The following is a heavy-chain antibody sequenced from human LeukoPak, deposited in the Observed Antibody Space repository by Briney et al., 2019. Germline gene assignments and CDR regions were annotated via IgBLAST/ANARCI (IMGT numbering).Heavy chain of an antibody. D-gene: IGHD4-17*01. Sequence: ASVKVSCKASGYTFTDSLIQWVRQAPGQGLEWMGWINPNSGATNFAQKFQGRVTMTRDTSISTAYMELSRLRSDDTAVYYCARGRTVTTSPADYWGQGTLVTVSS. CDR1: GYTFTDSL. CDR3: ARGRTVTTSPADY. CDR2: INPNSGAT. V-gene: IGHV1-2*02. J-gene: IGHJ4*02.